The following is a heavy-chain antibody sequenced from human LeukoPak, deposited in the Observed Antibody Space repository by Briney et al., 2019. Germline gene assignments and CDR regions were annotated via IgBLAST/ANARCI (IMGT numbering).Heavy chain of an antibody. J-gene: IGHJ3*02. CDR2: INPNSGGT. V-gene: IGHV1-2*02. CDR3: ARERGDWDAFDI. Sequence: ASVTVSCKASRYTFTDYHMHWVRQAPGQGVEWMGWINPNSGGTKYAQKFQGRVTMTRETSITTAYMELSRLRSDDTAVYYCARERGDWDAFDIWGQGTMVTVSS. D-gene: IGHD3-16*01. CDR1: RYTFTDYH.